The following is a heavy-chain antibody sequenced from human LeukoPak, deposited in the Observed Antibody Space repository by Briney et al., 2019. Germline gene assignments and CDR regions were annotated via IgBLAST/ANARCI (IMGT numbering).Heavy chain of an antibody. CDR2: IDKSGGTT. D-gene: IGHD7-27*01. CDR3: GRGHWGLDY. CDR1: GFTFSDYY. V-gene: IGHV3-11*04. J-gene: IGHJ4*02. Sequence: GGSLRLSCAASGFTFSDYYMSWIRQAPGKGLEWVAFIDKSGGTTYYADSEKGRFTISRDNAKSLLYLEMNSLRAEDTAVYYCGRGHWGLDYWGQGTLVTVSS.